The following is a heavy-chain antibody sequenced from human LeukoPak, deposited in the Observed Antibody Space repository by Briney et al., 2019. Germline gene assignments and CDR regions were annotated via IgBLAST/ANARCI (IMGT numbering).Heavy chain of an antibody. V-gene: IGHV3-7*01. Sequence: GGSLRLSCAASGFTFSNYWMSWVRHTPGKGLEWVANINQDGSEKYSVDSVRGRFTISRDNAKISLSLQMNSLRAEDTGVYYCARDRRAAEIDFWGQGTLVTVSS. J-gene: IGHJ4*02. D-gene: IGHD6-25*01. CDR3: ARDRRAAEIDF. CDR1: GFTFSNYW. CDR2: INQDGSEK.